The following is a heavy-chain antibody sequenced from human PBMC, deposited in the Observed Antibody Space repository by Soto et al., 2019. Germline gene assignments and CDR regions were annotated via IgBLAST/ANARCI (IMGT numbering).Heavy chain of an antibody. V-gene: IGHV1-24*01. D-gene: IGHD4-17*01. CDR2: FDPEDGET. CDR1: GYTLTELS. Sequence: ASVKVSCKVSGYTLTELSMHWVRQAPGKGLEWMGGFDPEDGETIYAQKFQGRVTMTEDTSTDTAYMELSSLRSEDTAVYYCATGPRLRDGIVFDYGGQGTLVTVSS. CDR3: ATGPRLRDGIVFDY. J-gene: IGHJ4*02.